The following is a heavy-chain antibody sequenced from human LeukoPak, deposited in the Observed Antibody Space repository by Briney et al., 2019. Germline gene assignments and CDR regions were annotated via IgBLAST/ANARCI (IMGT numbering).Heavy chain of an antibody. V-gene: IGHV4-34*01. D-gene: IGHD6-19*01. CDR2: INHSGST. J-gene: IGHJ5*02. Sequence: SETLSLTCAVYGASFSGYYWSWIRQTPGKGLEWIGEINHSGSTTYNPSLKSRVTISVDTSKNQFSLKLSSVTAADTAVYYCARARGWDSSGWYISRPNWFDPWGQGTLVTVSS. CDR3: ARARGWDSSGWYISRPNWFDP. CDR1: GASFSGYY.